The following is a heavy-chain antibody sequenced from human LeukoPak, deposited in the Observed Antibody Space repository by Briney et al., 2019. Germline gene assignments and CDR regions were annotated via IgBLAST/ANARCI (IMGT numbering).Heavy chain of an antibody. D-gene: IGHD3-22*01. CDR2: IYYSGST. V-gene: IGHV4-59*08. J-gene: IGHJ1*01. CDR3: ARRVSYYDSSGYYNEYFQH. Sequence: SETLSLTCTVSGGSISSYYWSWIRQPPGKGLEWIGYIYYSGSTNYNPSLKSRVTISVDTSKNQFSLKLSSVTAADTAVYYCARRVSYYDSSGYYNEYFQHWGQGTLVTVSS. CDR1: GGSISSYY.